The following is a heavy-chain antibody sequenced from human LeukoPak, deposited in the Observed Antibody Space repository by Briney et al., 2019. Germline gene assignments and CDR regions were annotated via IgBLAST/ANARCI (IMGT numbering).Heavy chain of an antibody. J-gene: IGHJ4*02. CDR3: LGSRGSYFDY. V-gene: IGHV3-48*02. Sequence: GGSLRLSCAASGFTFSNAWMNWVRQAPGKGLEWVSYISRSRSTMFYADSVKGRFTISRDNAKNSLYLQMNSLRDEDTAVYYCLGSRGSYFDYWGQGTLVTVSS. CDR2: ISRSRSTM. D-gene: IGHD5-12*01. CDR1: GFTFSNAW.